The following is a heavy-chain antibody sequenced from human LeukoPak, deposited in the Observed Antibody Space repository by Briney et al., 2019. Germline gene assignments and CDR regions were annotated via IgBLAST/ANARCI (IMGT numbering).Heavy chain of an antibody. D-gene: IGHD1-7*01. CDR3: ARSNWNYGGVDYFDY. CDR1: GGSISSGGYY. J-gene: IGHJ4*02. Sequence: SQTLSLTCTVSGGSISSGGYYWSWIRQHPGKGLEWIGYIYYSGSTYYNPSLKSRVTISVDTSKNQFSLKLSSVTAADTAVYYCARSNWNYGGVDYFDYWGQGTLVTVSS. V-gene: IGHV4-31*03. CDR2: IYYSGST.